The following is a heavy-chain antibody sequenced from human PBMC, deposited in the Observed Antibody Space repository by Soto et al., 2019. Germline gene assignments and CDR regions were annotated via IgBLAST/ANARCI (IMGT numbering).Heavy chain of an antibody. D-gene: IGHD3-22*01. CDR3: ARANYYDSSGYDY. J-gene: IGHJ4*02. V-gene: IGHV4-59*01. CDR2: IYYSGST. Sequence: SETLSLTCTVSGGSISSYYWSWIRQPPGKGLEWIGYIYYSGSTNYNPSLKSRVTISVDTSKNQFSLKLSSVTAADTAVYYCARANYYDSSGYDYWGQGTLVTVSS. CDR1: GGSISSYY.